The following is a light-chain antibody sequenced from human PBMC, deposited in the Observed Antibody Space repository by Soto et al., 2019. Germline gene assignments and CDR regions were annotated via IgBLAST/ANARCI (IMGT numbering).Light chain of an antibody. V-gene: IGLV2-11*01. J-gene: IGLJ2*01. Sequence: QSVLTQPRSVSGSPGQSITISCTGTSSDVGGYNYVSWYQQHPGKAPKLMIYDVSKRPSGVPDRFSGSKSGNTASLTISGLQGEDSAGFLLCLYGGRHVGFGGGTKLTVL. CDR1: SSDVGGYNY. CDR3: CLYGGRHVG. CDR2: DVS.